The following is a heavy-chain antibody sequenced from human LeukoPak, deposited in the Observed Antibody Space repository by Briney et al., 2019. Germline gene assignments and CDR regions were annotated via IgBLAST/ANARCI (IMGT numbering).Heavy chain of an antibody. CDR3: AKRGAEVGQTVAPGDY. J-gene: IGHJ4*02. V-gene: IGHV3-23*01. D-gene: IGHD1-26*01. CDR1: GFTLSSYA. CDR2: ISGNGGGGST. Sequence: GGSLRLSCAASGFTLSSYAMSWVRQAPGKGLEWVSGISGNGGGGSTYYADSVKGRFTISRDNSKNTLYLQMNSLRAEDTAVYYCAKRGAEVGQTVAPGDYWGQGTLVTVSS.